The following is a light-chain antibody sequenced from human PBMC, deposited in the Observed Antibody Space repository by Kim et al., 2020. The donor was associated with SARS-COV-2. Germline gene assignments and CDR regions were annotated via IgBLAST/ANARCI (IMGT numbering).Light chain of an antibody. CDR2: DVS. CDR3: SSRTSSSTYV. J-gene: IGLJ1*01. CDR1: SSDVGGYYY. Sequence: GQSITISCTGTSSDVGGYYYVSWYQQHPDKAPKLLIYDVSNRPSGVSNRFSGSKSGNTASLTISGLQAEDEADYYCSSRTSSSTYVFGTGTKVTVL. V-gene: IGLV2-14*03.